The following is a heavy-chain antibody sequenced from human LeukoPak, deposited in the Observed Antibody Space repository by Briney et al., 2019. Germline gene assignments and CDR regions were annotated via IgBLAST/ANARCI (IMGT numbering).Heavy chain of an antibody. J-gene: IGHJ3*02. CDR1: GYTFTGYY. CDR3: AGDVYRESGGYGAFDI. CDR2: IIPNSGGT. D-gene: IGHD3-22*01. Sequence: GASVKVSCKASGYTFTGYYMHWVRLVPGQGLEWMGWIIPNSGGTKYGQKFQGRVTMTRDTSIRTAYMELSNLESDDTAVYYCAGDVYRESGGYGAFDIWGQGTMVTVSS. V-gene: IGHV1-2*02.